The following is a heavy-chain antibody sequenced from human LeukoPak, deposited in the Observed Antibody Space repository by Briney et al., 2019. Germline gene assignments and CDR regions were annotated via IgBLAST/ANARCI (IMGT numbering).Heavy chain of an antibody. CDR2: IYSSGST. V-gene: IGHV4-34*01. D-gene: IGHD2-21*02. Sequence: PSETLSLTWAVYGGSFSGYYWGCIRQPPGKGLEWIGNIYSSGSTYFNSSLKSRVTISIDTSKNQVSLKMSSVTAADTAVYYCAKSDGYGLIDYWGQGTLVTVSS. CDR3: AKSDGYGLIDY. CDR1: GGSFSGYY. J-gene: IGHJ4*01.